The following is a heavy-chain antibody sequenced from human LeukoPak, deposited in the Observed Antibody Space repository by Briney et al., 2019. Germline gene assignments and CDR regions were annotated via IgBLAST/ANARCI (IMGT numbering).Heavy chain of an antibody. CDR2: INHSGST. D-gene: IGHD3-10*01. CDR3: ARVCAVRGHYYYYYMDV. V-gene: IGHV4-34*01. Sequence: SETLSLTCAVYGGSFSGYYWSWIRQPPGKGLEWNGEINHSGSTNYNPSLKSRVTISVDTSKNQFSLKLSSVTAADTAVYYCARVCAVRGHYYYYYMDVWGKGTTVTISS. J-gene: IGHJ6*03. CDR1: GGSFSGYY.